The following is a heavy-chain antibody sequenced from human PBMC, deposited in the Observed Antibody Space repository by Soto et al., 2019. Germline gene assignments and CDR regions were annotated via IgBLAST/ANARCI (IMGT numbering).Heavy chain of an antibody. V-gene: IGHV3-30*18. J-gene: IGHJ4*02. Sequence: GGSLRLSCSASGFTFISYGMHWFRQAPGKGLEWVAVISYDGSNKYYADSVKGRFTISRDNSKNTLYLQMNSLRAEDTAVYYCAKAGYSSGWLDYWGQGTLVTVSS. CDR2: ISYDGSNK. CDR1: GFTFISYG. CDR3: AKAGYSSGWLDY. D-gene: IGHD6-19*01.